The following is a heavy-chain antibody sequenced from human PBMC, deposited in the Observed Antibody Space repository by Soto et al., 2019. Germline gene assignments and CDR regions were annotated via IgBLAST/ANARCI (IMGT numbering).Heavy chain of an antibody. J-gene: IGHJ6*03. CDR3: GRGPRFFYYVGGGHHYYYYSYMDV. V-gene: IGHV4-34*01. Sequence: SETLSLTCAVYGGSFSGYYWSWIRQPPGKGLEWIGEINHSGSTNYNPSLKSRVTISVDTSKNQFSLKLSSVTAADTAVYYCGRGPRFFYYVGGGHHYYYYSYMDVGGKGTRVTVPS. CDR1: GGSFSGYY. CDR2: INHSGST. D-gene: IGHD3-10*02.